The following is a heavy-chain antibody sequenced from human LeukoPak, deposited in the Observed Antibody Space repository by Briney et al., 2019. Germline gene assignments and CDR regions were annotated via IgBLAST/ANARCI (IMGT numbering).Heavy chain of an antibody. CDR2: IKTDGSQI. J-gene: IGHJ4*02. CDR1: GFTFSSYR. CDR3: AKANEGNYYDSSGYYSLGY. V-gene: IGHV3-7*03. Sequence: GGSLRLSCVASGFTFSSYRMTWVRQAPGKGLEWVANIKTDGSQIYYVDSVKGRFTISRDNAKDSLYLQMNSLRAEDTAVYYCAKANEGNYYDSSGYYSLGYWGQGTLVTVSS. D-gene: IGHD3-22*01.